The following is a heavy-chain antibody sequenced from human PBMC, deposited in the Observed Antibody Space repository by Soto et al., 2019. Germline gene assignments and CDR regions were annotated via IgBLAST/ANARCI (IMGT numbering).Heavy chain of an antibody. Sequence: EVQLVESGGGLVQPGRSLRLSCAASGFTFDDYAMHWVRQPPGKGLEWVSGINWISGSIAYADSVKGRFTISRDNAKRSLYLQMNSLSPEDTALYYCVKDMGLELWNYYYGMDVWGQGTTVTVSS. CDR2: INWISGSI. V-gene: IGHV3-9*01. D-gene: IGHD1-7*01. J-gene: IGHJ6*02. CDR1: GFTFDDYA. CDR3: VKDMGLELWNYYYGMDV.